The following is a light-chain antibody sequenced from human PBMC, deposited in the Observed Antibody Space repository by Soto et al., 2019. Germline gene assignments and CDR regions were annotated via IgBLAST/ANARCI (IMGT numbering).Light chain of an antibody. V-gene: IGLV2-14*01. Sequence: QSVLTQPASVSGSPGQSITISCTGTSSDVGDYNYVSWYQQHPGKAPKLMIFDVSNRPSGVSNRFSGSKSGNTASLTISGLQAEAEADYYCSSYTSSSTRVFGTGTKLTVL. CDR1: SSDVGDYNY. CDR2: DVS. CDR3: SSYTSSSTRV. J-gene: IGLJ1*01.